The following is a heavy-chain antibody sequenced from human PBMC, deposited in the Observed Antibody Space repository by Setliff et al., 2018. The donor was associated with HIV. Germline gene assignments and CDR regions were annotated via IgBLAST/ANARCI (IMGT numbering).Heavy chain of an antibody. V-gene: IGHV4-38-2*02. CDR1: GYSITSDYY. CDR3: ARDPHYFDTSGYYSWFYFDY. CDR2: IYHSGST. D-gene: IGHD3-22*01. J-gene: IGHJ4*01. Sequence: SETLSLTCAVSGYSITSDYYWGWIRQPPGKGLEWIGSIYHSGSTYYNPSLKSRVTISVDTSKNQFSLKLTSVTAADTAVYFCARDPHYFDTSGYYSWFYFDYWGHGTLVTSPQ.